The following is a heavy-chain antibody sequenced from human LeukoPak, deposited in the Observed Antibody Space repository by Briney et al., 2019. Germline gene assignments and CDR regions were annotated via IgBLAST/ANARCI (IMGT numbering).Heavy chain of an antibody. D-gene: IGHD7-27*01. Sequence: ASVKVSCKASGFTFTSSAMPWVRQARGQRLEWIGWIVVGRGNTNYAQKFQERVTITRDMSTSTAYMELSSLGSEDTAVYYCAAETGDRLRVDYWGQGTLVTVSS. V-gene: IGHV1-58*02. CDR1: GFTFTSSA. J-gene: IGHJ4*02. CDR2: IVVGRGNT. CDR3: AAETGDRLRVDY.